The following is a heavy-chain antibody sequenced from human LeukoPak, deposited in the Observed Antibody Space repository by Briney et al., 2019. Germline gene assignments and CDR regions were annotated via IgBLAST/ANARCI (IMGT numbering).Heavy chain of an antibody. D-gene: IGHD1-1*01. CDR2: IKQDGSEK. J-gene: IGHJ4*02. CDR3: ARGTSGTRYYFDY. CDR1: GFSFSSYW. V-gene: IGHV3-7*04. Sequence: PGGSLRLSCAASGFSFSSYWMSWVRQPPGKGLEWVANIKQDGSEKLYVDSVKGRFTISRDNAENSVYLQMNSLRAEDTAVYYCARGTSGTRYYFDYWGQGTLVTVSS.